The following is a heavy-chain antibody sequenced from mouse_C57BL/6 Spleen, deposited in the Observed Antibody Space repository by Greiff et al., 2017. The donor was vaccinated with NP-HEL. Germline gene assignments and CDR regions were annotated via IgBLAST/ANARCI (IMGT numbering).Heavy chain of an antibody. CDR2: IYPGDGDT. CDR3: VYYYGSSSYFDY. V-gene: IGHV1-82*01. Sequence: QVQLKQSGPELVKPGASVKISCKASGYAFSSSWMNWVKQRPGKGLEWIGRIYPGDGDTNYNGKFKGKATLTADKSSSTAYMHLSSLTSEDSAVYFCVYYYGSSSYFDYWGKGTTLTVSS. D-gene: IGHD1-1*01. CDR1: GYAFSSSW. J-gene: IGHJ2*01.